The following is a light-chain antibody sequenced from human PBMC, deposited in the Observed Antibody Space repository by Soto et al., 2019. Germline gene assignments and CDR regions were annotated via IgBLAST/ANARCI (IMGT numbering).Light chain of an antibody. CDR1: QSVNSY. Sequence: EIVLTQSPVTLSLSPGERATLSCRASQSVNSYLAWYQQKPGQAPRLLIYDASNKATGISARFSGSGSGTDFILTISSLEPEDSAVYYCQQRSNWPLTFGGGTKVEIK. V-gene: IGKV3-11*01. J-gene: IGKJ4*01. CDR2: DAS. CDR3: QQRSNWPLT.